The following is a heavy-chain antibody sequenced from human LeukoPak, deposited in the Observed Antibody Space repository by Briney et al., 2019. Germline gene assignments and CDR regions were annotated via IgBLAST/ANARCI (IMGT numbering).Heavy chain of an antibody. J-gene: IGHJ6*02. V-gene: IGHV3-11*01. CDR1: EFTFSDYY. CDR3: AGQIRGYSRYDSVDYYGMDV. CDR2: ISSSGSTI. Sequence: GGSLRLSCAASEFTFSDYYMSWIRQAPGKGLEWVSYISSSGSTIYYADSVKGRFTISRDNAKNSLYLQMNSLRAEDTAVYYCAGQIRGYSRYDSVDYYGMDVWGQGTTVTVSS. D-gene: IGHD5-12*01.